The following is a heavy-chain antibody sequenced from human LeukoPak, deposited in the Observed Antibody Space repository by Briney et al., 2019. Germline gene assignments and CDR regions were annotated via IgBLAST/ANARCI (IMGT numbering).Heavy chain of an antibody. V-gene: IGHV4-4*07. CDR2: IYTSGST. J-gene: IGHJ3*02. CDR3: ARPQGGWPSDAFDI. CDR1: GGSISSYY. D-gene: IGHD6-19*01. Sequence: NPSVTLSLTCTVSGGSISSYYWSWIRQPAGKGLEWIGRIYTSGSTNYNPSLKSRVTMSVDTSKNQFSLKLSSVTAADTAVYYCARPQGGWPSDAFDIWGQGTMVTVSS.